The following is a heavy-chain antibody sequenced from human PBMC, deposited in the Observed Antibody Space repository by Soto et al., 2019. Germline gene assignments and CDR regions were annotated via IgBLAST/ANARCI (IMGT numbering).Heavy chain of an antibody. J-gene: IGHJ6*02. CDR1: GYTFTSYA. Sequence: QVQLVQSGAEEKKPGASVKVSCKASGYTFTSYAMHWVRQAPGQRLEWMGWINAGNGNTKYSQKFQGRVTITRDTYASTAYTVLSSLRSEDTAVYFCSSNRLGTTPYGMDVWGQGTTVTVSS. CDR3: SSNRLGTTPYGMDV. V-gene: IGHV1-3*05. D-gene: IGHD4-17*01. CDR2: INAGNGNT.